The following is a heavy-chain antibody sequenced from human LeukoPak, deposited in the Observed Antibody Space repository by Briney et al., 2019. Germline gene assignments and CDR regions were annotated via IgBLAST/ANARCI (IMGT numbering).Heavy chain of an antibody. CDR1: GGSISSYY. CDR3: ARVGIAVAGTNFDY. V-gene: IGHV4-4*07. D-gene: IGHD6-19*01. J-gene: IGHJ4*02. Sequence: SETLSLTCTVSGGSISSYYWSWIRQPAGKGLEWIGRIYTSGSTNYNPSLKSRVTMSVETSKNQSSLKLSSVTAADTAVYYCARVGIAVAGTNFDYWGQGTLVTVSS. CDR2: IYTSGST.